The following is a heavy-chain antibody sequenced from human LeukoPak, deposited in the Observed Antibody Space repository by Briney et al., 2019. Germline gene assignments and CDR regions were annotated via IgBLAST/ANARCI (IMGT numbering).Heavy chain of an antibody. Sequence: GGSLRLSCAASGFTFSSYGMHWVRQAPGKGLEWVAYIQNDGSNEQYADSVKGRFSISRDSSKNILYLQMNSLRAEDTAVYYCAKDRCSNGIGCYYYYMDVWGKGTTVTISS. J-gene: IGHJ6*03. D-gene: IGHD2-8*01. CDR3: AKDRCSNGIGCYYYYMDV. CDR1: GFTFSSYG. V-gene: IGHV3-30*02. CDR2: IQNDGSNE.